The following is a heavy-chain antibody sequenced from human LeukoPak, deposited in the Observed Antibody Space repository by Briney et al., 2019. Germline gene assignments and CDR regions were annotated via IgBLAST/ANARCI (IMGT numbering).Heavy chain of an antibody. J-gene: IGHJ4*02. CDR1: GFTFRSYS. D-gene: IGHD2-2*01. Sequence: GGSLRLSCAASGFTFRSYSMNWVRQAPGKGLEWVSFISSSSSCIYYADSVQGRFTISRDTAKNSLYLQMNSLRGEDTAVYYCARGVLGSSTSHGLDYWGQGTLVTVSS. CDR3: ARGVLGSSTSHGLDY. V-gene: IGHV3-21*01. CDR2: ISSSSSCI.